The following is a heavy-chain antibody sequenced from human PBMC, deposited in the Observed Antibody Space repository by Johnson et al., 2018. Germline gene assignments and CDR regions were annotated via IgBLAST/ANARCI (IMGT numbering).Heavy chain of an antibody. CDR1: GFTFSSYG. Sequence: QVQLVQSGGGVVQPGRSLRLSCAASGFTFSSYGMHWVRQAPGKGLEWVAVISYDGSNKYYADSVKGRFTISRDNSKNTRYLQMNSLRAEDTAVYYSAKDRDSSGWSAFDIWGQGTMVTVSS. D-gene: IGHD6-19*01. CDR3: AKDRDSSGWSAFDI. CDR2: ISYDGSNK. J-gene: IGHJ3*02. V-gene: IGHV3-30*18.